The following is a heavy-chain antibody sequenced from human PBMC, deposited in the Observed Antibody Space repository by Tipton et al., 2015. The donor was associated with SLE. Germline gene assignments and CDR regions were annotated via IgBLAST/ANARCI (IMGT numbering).Heavy chain of an antibody. CDR3: ASFLWYNSGSFED. Sequence: TLSLTCTVSGGSISESSNYWGWIRQPPGKGLEWIGNINYSGTTYYNPSLRSRVTTSVDTSKNQFSLRLTSVTAADTAVYYCASFLWYNSGSFEDWGQGTLVTVSS. D-gene: IGHD6-19*01. CDR2: INYSGTT. V-gene: IGHV4-39*07. J-gene: IGHJ4*02. CDR1: GGSISESSNY.